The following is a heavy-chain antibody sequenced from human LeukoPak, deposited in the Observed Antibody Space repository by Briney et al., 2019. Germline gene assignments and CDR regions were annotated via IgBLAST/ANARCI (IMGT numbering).Heavy chain of an antibody. CDR2: ISSSSSYI. D-gene: IGHD6-13*01. V-gene: IGHV3-21*01. CDR1: GFTFSSYS. J-gene: IGHJ4*02. CDR3: ARDLRGFSGGQLVREEDY. Sequence: GGSLRLSCAASGFTFSSYSMNWVRQAPGKGLEWVSSISSSSSYIYYADSVKGRFTISRDNAKNSLYLQMNSLRAEDTAVYYCARDLRGFSGGQLVREEDYWGQGTLVTVSS.